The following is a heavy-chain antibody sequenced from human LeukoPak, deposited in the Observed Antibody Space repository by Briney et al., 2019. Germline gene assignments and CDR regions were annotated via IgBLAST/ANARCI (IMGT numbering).Heavy chain of an antibody. CDR1: GFPFNTYA. V-gene: IGHV3-7*01. CDR2: IRPDGGEE. J-gene: IGHJ4*02. CDR3: ARLLGTVTTYDY. D-gene: IGHD1-7*01. Sequence: GGSLRLSCAASGFPFNTYAMTWVRQAPGKGLEWVASIRPDGGEEYYMDSVKGRFTISRDNAKNSLYLQMNSLRAEDTAVYYCARLLGTVTTYDYWGQRTLVTVSS.